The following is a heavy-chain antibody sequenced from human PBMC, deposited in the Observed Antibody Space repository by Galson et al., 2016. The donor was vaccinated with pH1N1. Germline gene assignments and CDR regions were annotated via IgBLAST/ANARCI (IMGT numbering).Heavy chain of an antibody. CDR3: AREVWLRRGYYIDH. Sequence: CAISGDSVSSSSDTWNWIRQSPRRGLEWLGRIYHRSKWYYEYAPSLQGRLRISPDTSSNQMSLHLNSVTLDDAAVYYCAREVWLRRGYYIDHWGEGSLVTVSS. CDR2: IYHRSKWYY. D-gene: IGHD3-3*01. J-gene: IGHJ4*02. V-gene: IGHV6-1*01. CDR1: GDSVSSSSDT.